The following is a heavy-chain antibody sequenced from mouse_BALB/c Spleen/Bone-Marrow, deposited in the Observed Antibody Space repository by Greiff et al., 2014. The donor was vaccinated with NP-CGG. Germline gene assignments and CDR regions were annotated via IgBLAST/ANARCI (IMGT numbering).Heavy chain of an antibody. Sequence: VQLKESGAELVKPGASVKLSCTASGFNIKDTYKHWVKQRPEQGLEWIGRIDPANGNTKYDPKFQGKATITADTSSNTAYLQLSSLTSEDTAVYYCAIYYGNYYAMDYWGQGTSVTVSS. CDR1: GFNIKDTY. D-gene: IGHD2-1*01. CDR3: AIYYGNYYAMDY. CDR2: IDPANGNT. J-gene: IGHJ4*01. V-gene: IGHV14-3*02.